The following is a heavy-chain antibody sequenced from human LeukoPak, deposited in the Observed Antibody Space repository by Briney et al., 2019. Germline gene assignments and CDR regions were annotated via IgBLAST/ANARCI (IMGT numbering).Heavy chain of an antibody. CDR3: ARDVVYSGNDY. D-gene: IGHD1-26*01. CDR1: GYTFTSYY. CDR2: ISAYNGNT. V-gene: IGHV1-18*04. Sequence: GASVKVSCKASGYTFTSYYMHWVRQAPGQGLEWMGWISAYNGNTNYAQKLQGRVTMTTDTSTSTAYMELRSLRSDDTAVYYCARDVVYSGNDYWGQGTLVTVSS. J-gene: IGHJ4*02.